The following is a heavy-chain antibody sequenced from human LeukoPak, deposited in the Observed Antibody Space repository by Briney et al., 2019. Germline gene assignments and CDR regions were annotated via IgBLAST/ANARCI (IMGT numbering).Heavy chain of an antibody. D-gene: IGHD4-23*01. Sequence: GGSLRLSCAASGFTFSSYEMNWVRQAPGKGLEWVSYISSSGSTIYYADSVKGRFTISGDNAKNSLYLQMNSLRAEDTAVYYCARDRWPHVGMDVWGQGTTVTVSS. CDR3: ARDRWPHVGMDV. J-gene: IGHJ6*02. V-gene: IGHV3-48*03. CDR2: ISSSGSTI. CDR1: GFTFSSYE.